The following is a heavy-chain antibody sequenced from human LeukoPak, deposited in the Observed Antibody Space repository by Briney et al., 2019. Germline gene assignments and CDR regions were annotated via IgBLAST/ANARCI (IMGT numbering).Heavy chain of an antibody. V-gene: IGHV3-30*18. CDR1: GFTFTSYG. J-gene: IGHJ4*02. D-gene: IGHD2/OR15-2a*01. CDR2: ISFDGSNK. CDR3: AKGYFDGWGHLDH. Sequence: GRSLRLSCAASGFTFTSYGMHWVRQAPGKGLEWVALISFDGSNKYYADSVKGRFTISRDNSNNTLYLQMNSLRAEDTAIYYCAKGYFDGWGHLDHWGQGALVTVSS.